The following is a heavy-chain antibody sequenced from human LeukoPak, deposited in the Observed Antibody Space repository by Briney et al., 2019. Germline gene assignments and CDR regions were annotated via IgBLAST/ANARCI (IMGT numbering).Heavy chain of an antibody. CDR3: ARGRFSGPFDY. J-gene: IGHJ4*02. Sequence: ASVKVSCKASGYTFTSYDFNWVRQATGQRPEWMGWMSPNSGDTGYAQKLQGRVTMTTDTSTSTAYMELRSLRSDDTAVYYCARGRFSGPFDYWGQGTLVTVSS. D-gene: IGHD3-3*01. V-gene: IGHV1-8*01. CDR1: GYTFTSYD. CDR2: MSPNSGDT.